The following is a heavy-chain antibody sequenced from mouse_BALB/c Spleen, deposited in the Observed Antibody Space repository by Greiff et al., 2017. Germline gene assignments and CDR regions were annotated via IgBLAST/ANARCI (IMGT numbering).Heavy chain of an antibody. V-gene: IGHV1-7*01. J-gene: IGHJ4*01. Sequence: VQLVESGAELAKPGASVKMSCKASGYTFTSYWMHWVKQRPGQGLEWIGYINPSTGYTEYNQKFKDKATLTADKSSSTAYMQLSSLTSEDSAVYYCARSRGYYAMDYWGQGTSVTVSS. CDR2: INPSTGYT. CDR3: ARSRGYYAMDY. CDR1: GYTFTSYW.